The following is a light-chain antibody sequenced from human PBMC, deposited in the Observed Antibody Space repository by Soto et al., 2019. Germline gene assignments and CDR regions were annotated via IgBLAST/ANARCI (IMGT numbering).Light chain of an antibody. J-gene: IGLJ1*01. V-gene: IGLV2-11*01. CDR3: CSYGGSFYV. CDR2: DVN. Sequence: QSVLTQPHSVSGSPGQSVAISCSGTSSYFGGYNYVSWYQQHPGKAPKLIIFDVNKRPSGVPDRFSGSKSGSTASLTISGLQAEDEADYYCCSYGGSFYVVGTGTKVTVL. CDR1: SSYFGGYNY.